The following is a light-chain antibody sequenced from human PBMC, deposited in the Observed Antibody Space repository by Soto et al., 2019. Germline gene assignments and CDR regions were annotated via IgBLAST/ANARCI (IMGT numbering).Light chain of an antibody. CDR3: CSYAGSSTFV. CDR1: SSDIGAYSL. CDR2: EGT. Sequence: QSVLTQPASVSGSPGLSITISCTGTSSDIGAYSLVSWYQQHPGKAPKLMIYEGTKRPSGVSNRFSGSKSGNTASLTISGLQAEDEADYYCCSYAGSSTFVFGTGTKVTVL. V-gene: IGLV2-23*01. J-gene: IGLJ1*01.